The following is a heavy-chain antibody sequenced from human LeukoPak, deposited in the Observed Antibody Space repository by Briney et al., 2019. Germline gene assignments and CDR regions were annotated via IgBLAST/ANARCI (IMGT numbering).Heavy chain of an antibody. CDR3: ARGPITIFGVVPPHFFDY. D-gene: IGHD3-3*01. V-gene: IGHV4-31*03. Sequence: SQTLSLTCTVSGDSISSGDYYWSWIRQHPGKGLEWIGYILYSGSTYFNPSLKSRVTISVVTSKNQFSLKLSSVTAADTAVYYCARGPITIFGVVPPHFFDYWGQGTLVTVSS. CDR2: ILYSGST. CDR1: GDSISSGDYY. J-gene: IGHJ4*02.